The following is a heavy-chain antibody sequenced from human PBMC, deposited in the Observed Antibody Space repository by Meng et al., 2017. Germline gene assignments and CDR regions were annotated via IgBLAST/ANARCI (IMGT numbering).Heavy chain of an antibody. CDR2: IKQDGSEK. CDR3: ASLTTTTVFNFDY. Sequence: GESLKISCAASGFTFSSYWMSWVRQAPGKGLEWVANIKQDGSEKYYVDSVKGRFTISRDNAKNSLYLQMNSLRAEDTAVYYCASLTTTTVFNFDYWGQGTLVTVSS. V-gene: IGHV3-7*01. D-gene: IGHD4-17*01. CDR1: GFTFSSYW. J-gene: IGHJ4*02.